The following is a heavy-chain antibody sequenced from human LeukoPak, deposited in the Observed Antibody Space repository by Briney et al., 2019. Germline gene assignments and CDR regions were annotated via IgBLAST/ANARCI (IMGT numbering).Heavy chain of an antibody. J-gene: IGHJ4*02. D-gene: IGHD6-13*01. CDR1: GYTFTGYY. CDR2: INPNSGGT. Sequence: ASVKVSCKASGYTFTGYYMHWVRQAPGQGLEWMGWINPNSGGTNHAQKFQGRVTMTRDTSISTAYMELSRLRSDDTAVYYCARDLGAAAGREWWGQGTLVTVSS. CDR3: ARDLGAAAGREW. V-gene: IGHV1-2*02.